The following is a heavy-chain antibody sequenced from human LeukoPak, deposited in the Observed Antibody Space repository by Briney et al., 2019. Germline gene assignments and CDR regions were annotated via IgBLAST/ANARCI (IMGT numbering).Heavy chain of an antibody. CDR3: ATHYTDSTRNP. V-gene: IGHV3-74*01. J-gene: IGHJ5*02. D-gene: IGHD4-11*01. CDR1: GFPVSDNY. CDR2: INSDGSST. Sequence: GGSLRLSCTASGFPVSDNYMNWVRQAPGKGLVWVSRINSDGSSTSYGDSVKGRFTISRDNAKNTLYLQMNSLRAEDTAVYYCATHYTDSTRNPWGQGTLVTVSS.